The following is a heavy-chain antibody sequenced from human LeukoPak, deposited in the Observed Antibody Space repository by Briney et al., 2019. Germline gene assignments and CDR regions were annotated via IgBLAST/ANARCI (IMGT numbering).Heavy chain of an antibody. CDR2: ISSSSSYI. CDR3: AKDYVWGSYDY. CDR1: GFTFSNYS. Sequence: GGSLRLSCAASGFTFSNYSMNWVRQAPGKGLEWVSSISSSSSYIYYADSVKGRFTISRANAKNTLYLQMNSLRAEDTAVYYCAKDYVWGSYDYWGQGTLVTVSS. D-gene: IGHD3-16*01. V-gene: IGHV3-21*04. J-gene: IGHJ4*02.